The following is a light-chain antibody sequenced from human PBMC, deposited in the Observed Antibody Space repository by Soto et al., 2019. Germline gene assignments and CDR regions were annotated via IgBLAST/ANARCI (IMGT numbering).Light chain of an antibody. V-gene: IGKV3-20*01. CDR1: QAVNNNY. J-gene: IGKJ4*01. CDR2: GAS. Sequence: EIVLTQSPGTLSLPPGERVTLSCRASQAVNNNYLAWYQQIPGQAPRLLIYGASNRATGIPGRFGGSGSGTDFTLTISRLEPEDFAMYYCQQYGSSPVTFGGGTKVDIK. CDR3: QQYGSSPVT.